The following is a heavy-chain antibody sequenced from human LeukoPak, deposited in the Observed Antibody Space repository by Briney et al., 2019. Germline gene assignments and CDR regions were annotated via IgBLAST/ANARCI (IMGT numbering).Heavy chain of an antibody. CDR1: GGTFSSYA. Sequence: ASVKVSCKASGGTFSSYAISWVRQAPGQGLGWMGGIIPIFGTANYAQKFQGRVTMTEDTSTDTAYMELSSLRSEDTAVYYCATSGSQNMDVWGKGTTVTVSS. CDR2: IIPIFGTA. J-gene: IGHJ6*03. CDR3: ATSGSQNMDV. V-gene: IGHV1-69*06.